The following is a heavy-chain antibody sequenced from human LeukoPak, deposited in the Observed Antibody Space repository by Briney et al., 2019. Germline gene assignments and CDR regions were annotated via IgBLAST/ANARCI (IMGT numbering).Heavy chain of an antibody. D-gene: IGHD3-3*01. CDR3: ARGRRFSEWLLVY. CDR2: IIPIFGTA. J-gene: IGHJ4*02. Sequence: SVKVSCKASGGTFSSYAISWVRQAPGQGLEWMGGIIPIFGTANYAQKFQGRVTITADESTSTAYMELSSLRSEDTAVYYCARGRRFSEWLLVYWGQGTLVSVSS. CDR1: GGTFSSYA. V-gene: IGHV1-69*13.